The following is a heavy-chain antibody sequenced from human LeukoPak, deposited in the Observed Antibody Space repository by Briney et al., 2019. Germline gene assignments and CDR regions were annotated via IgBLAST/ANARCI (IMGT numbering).Heavy chain of an antibody. CDR3: AKVYGSGSYYLYYYGMDV. V-gene: IGHV3-30*18. J-gene: IGHJ6*02. D-gene: IGHD3-10*01. CDR2: ISYDGSNK. Sequence: PGGSLRLSCAASAFTFSSYGMHWVRQAPGKGLEWVGVISYDGSNKYYVDSVKGRFTISRDNSKNTLYLQMNSLRAEDTAVYYCAKVYGSGSYYLYYYGMDVWGQGTTVTVSS. CDR1: AFTFSSYG.